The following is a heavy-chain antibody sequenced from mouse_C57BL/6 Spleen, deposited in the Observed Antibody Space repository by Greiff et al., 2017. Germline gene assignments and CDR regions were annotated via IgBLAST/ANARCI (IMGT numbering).Heavy chain of an antibody. D-gene: IGHD2-10*01. CDR3: TAAYPFAY. J-gene: IGHJ3*01. CDR2: ISLKSDNYAT. V-gene: IGHV6-3*01. CDR1: GFPFSNSW. Sequence: EEMLVESGGGLVQPGGSMKLSCVASGFPFSNSWMNWFRQSPEKGLEWVAQISLKSDNYATNYAESGKGRFTISRDDSKSSVYLQMNNLRAEDTGIYYCTAAYPFAYWGQGTLVTVSA.